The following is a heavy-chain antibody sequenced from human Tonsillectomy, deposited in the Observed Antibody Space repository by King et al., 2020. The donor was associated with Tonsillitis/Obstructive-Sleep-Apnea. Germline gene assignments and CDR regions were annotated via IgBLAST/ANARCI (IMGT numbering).Heavy chain of an antibody. V-gene: IGHV4-34*01. D-gene: IGHD6-19*01. J-gene: IGHJ4*02. CDR1: GGSFSGYY. CDR2: INHSGST. CDR3: ARGSSSGWYFH. Sequence: VQLPQWGAGLLKPSETLSLTCAVYGGSFSGYYWSWIRQPPGKGLEWIGEINHSGSTNYNPSLKSRVTISVDTSKNQFSLKLSSVTAADTAVYYCARGSSSGWYFHWGQGTLVTVSS.